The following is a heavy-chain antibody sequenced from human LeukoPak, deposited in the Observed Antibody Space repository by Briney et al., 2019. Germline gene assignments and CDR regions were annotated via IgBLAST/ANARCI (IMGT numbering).Heavy chain of an antibody. CDR3: AKDANDYVWGSPDY. CDR1: GFTFDDYA. Sequence: GRSLRLSCAASGFTFDDYAMHWVRQAPGKGLEWVSGISWNSGSIGYADSVKGRFTISRDNAKNSLYLQMNSLRAEDTALYYCAKDANDYVWGSPDYWGQRTLVTVSS. CDR2: ISWNSGSI. D-gene: IGHD3-16*01. J-gene: IGHJ4*02. V-gene: IGHV3-9*01.